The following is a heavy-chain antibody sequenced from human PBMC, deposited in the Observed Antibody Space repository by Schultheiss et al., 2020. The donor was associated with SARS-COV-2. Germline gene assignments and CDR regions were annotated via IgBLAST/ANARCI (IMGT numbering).Heavy chain of an antibody. D-gene: IGHD1-7*01. CDR2: ISAYNGNT. V-gene: IGHV1-18*01. Sequence: ASVKVSCKASGYTFTSYGISWVRQAPGQGLEWMGWISAYNGNTNYAQKFQGRVTITADESTKTVYMELRSLRSDDTAVYYCARDRGTGTTLYFVVNWFDPWGQGTLVTVSS. CDR3: ARDRGTGTTLYFVVNWFDP. CDR1: GYTFTSYG. J-gene: IGHJ5*02.